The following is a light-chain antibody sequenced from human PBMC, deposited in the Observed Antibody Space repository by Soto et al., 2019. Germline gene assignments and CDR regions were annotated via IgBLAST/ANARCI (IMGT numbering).Light chain of an antibody. J-gene: IGLJ1*01. V-gene: IGLV2-14*01. CDR1: SSDVGGYNY. CDR3: SSYTSSRTCV. CDR2: DVS. Sequence: QSALTQPASVSGSPGQSITISCTGTSSDVGGYNYVSWYQQHPGKAPKLMIYDVSNRPSGVSNRFSGSKSGNTASLTISGLEDEDEADYYCSSYTSSRTCVFGTGTKLTVL.